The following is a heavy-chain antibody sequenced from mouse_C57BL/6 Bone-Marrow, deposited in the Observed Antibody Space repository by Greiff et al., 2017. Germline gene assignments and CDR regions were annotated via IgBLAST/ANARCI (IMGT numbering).Heavy chain of an antibody. CDR3: ARQRGYYAMDD. J-gene: IGHJ4*01. CDR2: ISNLAYSI. Sequence: EVKLVESGGGLVQPGGSLKLSCAASGFTFSDYGMAWVRQAPRKGPEWVAFISNLAYSIYYADTVTGRFTISRENAKNTLYLEMSSLRSEDTAMYYCARQRGYYAMDDWGQGTSVTVSS. V-gene: IGHV5-15*01. CDR1: GFTFSDYG.